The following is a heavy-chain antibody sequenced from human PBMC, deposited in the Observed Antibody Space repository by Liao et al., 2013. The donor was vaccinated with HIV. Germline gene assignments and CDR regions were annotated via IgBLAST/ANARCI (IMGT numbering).Heavy chain of an antibody. Sequence: QVQLQQWGAGLLKPSETLSLTCAVYGGTFSGYNWSWIRQSPGKGLEWIGEINHSGSTNYNPSLKSRVTMSVDTSKNQFSLRLSSVTAADTAVYYCATGGGYSRWFDPWGRGNP. D-gene: IGHD5-18*01. J-gene: IGHJ5*02. CDR2: INHSGST. CDR3: ATGGGYSRWFDP. V-gene: IGHV4-34*01. CDR1: GGTFSGYN.